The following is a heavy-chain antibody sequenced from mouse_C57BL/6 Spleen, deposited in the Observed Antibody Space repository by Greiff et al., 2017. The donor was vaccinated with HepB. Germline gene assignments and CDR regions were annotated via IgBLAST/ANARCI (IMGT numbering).Heavy chain of an antibody. J-gene: IGHJ2*01. CDR1: GFNIKDDY. Sequence: VQLKQSGAELVRPGASVKLSCTASGFNIKDDYMHWVKQRPEQGLEWIGWIDPENGDTEYASKFQGKATITAETSSNTAYLQLSSLTSEDTAVYYCTTNDGYYDYWGQGTTLTVSS. D-gene: IGHD2-3*01. CDR2: IDPENGDT. CDR3: TTNDGYYDY. V-gene: IGHV14-4*01.